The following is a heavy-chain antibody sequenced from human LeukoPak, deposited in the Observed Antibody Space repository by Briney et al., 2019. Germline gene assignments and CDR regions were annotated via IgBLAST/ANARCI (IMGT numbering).Heavy chain of an antibody. CDR1: GGSFSDYY. J-gene: IGHJ3*02. D-gene: IGHD2-21*01. Sequence: SETLSLTCAVYGGSFSDYYWGWIRQPPGKGLEWIGSIYYSGSTYYNPSLKSRVTISVDTSKNQFSLKLSSVTAADTAVYYCARVPNYGGEPSDVFDIWGQGTMVTVSS. CDR2: IYYSGST. V-gene: IGHV4-34*01. CDR3: ARVPNYGGEPSDVFDI.